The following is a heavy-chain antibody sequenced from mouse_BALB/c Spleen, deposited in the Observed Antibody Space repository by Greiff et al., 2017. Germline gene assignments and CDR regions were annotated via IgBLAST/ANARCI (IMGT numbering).Heavy chain of an antibody. CDR2: IYPGNSDT. CDR1: GYTFTSYW. D-gene: IGHD2-10*02. Sequence: VQLQQSGTVLARPGASVKMSCKASGYTFTSYWMHWVKQSPGQGLEWIGAIYPGNSDTGYNQKFKGKAKLTAVTSTSTAYMELSSLTNEDSAVYYCTRGYGNYDYAMDYWGQGTSVTVSS. J-gene: IGHJ4*01. V-gene: IGHV1-5*01. CDR3: TRGYGNYDYAMDY.